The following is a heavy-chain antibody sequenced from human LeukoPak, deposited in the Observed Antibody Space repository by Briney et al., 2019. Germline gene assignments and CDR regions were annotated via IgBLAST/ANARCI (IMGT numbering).Heavy chain of an antibody. CDR1: GYTFTIYG. CDR3: WKVKYYDSSGSDY. Sequence: GASVTVSFTSSGYTFTIYGISRVRQAPGQGHEWMGWISAYNGNTNYAQKLQGRGIITTDTYTSTAYMELRSLRADDTAGDYWWKVKYYDSSGSDYWGQGTLVTVSS. CDR2: ISAYNGNT. V-gene: IGHV1-18*01. D-gene: IGHD3-22*01. J-gene: IGHJ4*02.